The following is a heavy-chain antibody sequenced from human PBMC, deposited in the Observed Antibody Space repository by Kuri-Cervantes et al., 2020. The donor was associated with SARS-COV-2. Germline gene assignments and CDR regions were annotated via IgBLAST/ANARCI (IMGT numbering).Heavy chain of an antibody. D-gene: IGHD2-21*01. Sequence: ETLSLTCAASGFTFNNYGMHWVRQAPGKGLEWVSGISGTGGGTYYADSVKGRFTISRANSKNMLYLEMKSLRVEDTAVYYCAKDRDNTGRPYFFEDWGQGTLVTVSS. V-gene: IGHV3-23*01. CDR3: AKDRDNTGRPYFFED. CDR1: GFTFNNYG. CDR2: ISGTGGGT. J-gene: IGHJ4*02.